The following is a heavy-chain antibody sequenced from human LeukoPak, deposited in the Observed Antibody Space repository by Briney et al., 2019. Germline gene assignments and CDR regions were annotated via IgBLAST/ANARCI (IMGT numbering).Heavy chain of an antibody. Sequence: QPGGSLRLSCAASGFTLSSYWMHWVRQAPGKGLVWVSHINSDGTTTTYADSVKGRFTISRDNAKNTLYLQMNSLRAEDTAVYYCARDRVYCSGGSCYSLGFDPWGQGTLVTVSS. CDR3: ARDRVYCSGGSCYSLGFDP. CDR2: INSDGTTT. J-gene: IGHJ5*02. CDR1: GFTLSSYW. V-gene: IGHV3-74*01. D-gene: IGHD2-15*01.